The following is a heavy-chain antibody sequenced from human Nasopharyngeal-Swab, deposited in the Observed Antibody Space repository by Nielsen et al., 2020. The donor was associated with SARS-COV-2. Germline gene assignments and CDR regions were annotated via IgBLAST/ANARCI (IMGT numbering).Heavy chain of an antibody. Sequence: SVKVSCKASGGTFSSYAISWVRQAPGQGLEWMGRIIPIFGIANYAQKLRGRVTITADKSTSTAYMGLSSLRSEGRAVYYCAGTGGGDYYDSRRYYNYVMDVWGQGTTVTVSS. CDR1: GGTFSSYA. CDR2: IIPIFGIA. D-gene: IGHD3-22*01. J-gene: IGHJ6*02. V-gene: IGHV1-69*04. CDR3: AGTGGGDYYDSRRYYNYVMDV.